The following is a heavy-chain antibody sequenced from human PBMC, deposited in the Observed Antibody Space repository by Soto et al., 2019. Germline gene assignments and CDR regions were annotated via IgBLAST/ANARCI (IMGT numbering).Heavy chain of an antibody. V-gene: IGHV4-31*03. Sequence: QVQLQESGPGLVKPSQTLSLTCTVSGGSISSGGYYWSWIRQHPGKGLEWIGYIYYSGSTYYNPSLKSRVTISVDTSKNQFSLKLSSVTAADTAVYYCAREYYDILTGSKGFDYWGQGTLVTVSS. J-gene: IGHJ4*02. D-gene: IGHD3-9*01. CDR1: GGSISSGGYY. CDR3: AREYYDILTGSKGFDY. CDR2: IYYSGST.